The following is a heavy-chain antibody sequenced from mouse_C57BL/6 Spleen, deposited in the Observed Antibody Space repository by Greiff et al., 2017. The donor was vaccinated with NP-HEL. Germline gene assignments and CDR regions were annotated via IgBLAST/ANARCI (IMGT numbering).Heavy chain of an antibody. V-gene: IGHV1-69*01. J-gene: IGHJ1*03. Sequence: QVHLQQPGAELVMPGASVKLSCKASGYTFTSYWMHWVKQRPGQGLEWIGEIDPSDSYTNYNQKFKGKSTLTVDKSSSTAYMQLSSLTSEDSAVYFCAKNYYGSSYGYFDVWGTGTTVTVSS. CDR2: IDPSDSYT. D-gene: IGHD1-1*01. CDR3: AKNYYGSSYGYFDV. CDR1: GYTFTSYW.